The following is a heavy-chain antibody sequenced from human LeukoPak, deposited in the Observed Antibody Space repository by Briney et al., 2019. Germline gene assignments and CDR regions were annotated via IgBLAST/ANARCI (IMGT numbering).Heavy chain of an antibody. CDR2: ISYSGST. D-gene: IGHD2-15*01. CDR1: GDSVTNYY. CDR3: ARDWAALGGYFDY. V-gene: IGHV4-59*02. J-gene: IGHJ4*02. Sequence: SETLSLTCTVYGDSVTNYYWSWIRQPPGKGLEWIGYISYSGSTNYNPSLKSRVTISVDMSKNQFSLKLSSVTAADTAVYHCARDWAALGGYFDYWGQGTLVTVSS.